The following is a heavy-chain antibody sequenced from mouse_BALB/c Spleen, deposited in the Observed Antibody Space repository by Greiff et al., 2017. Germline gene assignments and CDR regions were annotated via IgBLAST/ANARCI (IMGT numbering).Heavy chain of an antibody. CDR2: ISDGGSYT. CDR1: GFTFSDYY. V-gene: IGHV5-4*02. J-gene: IGHJ4*01. CDR3: ARDTTVVDYYAMDY. D-gene: IGHD1-1*01. Sequence: EVMLVESGGGLVKPGGSLKLSCAASGFTFSDYYMYWVRQTPEKRLEWVATISDGGSYTYYPDSVKGRFTISRDNAKNNLYLQMSSLKSEDTAMYYCARDTTVVDYYAMDYWGQGTSVTVSS.